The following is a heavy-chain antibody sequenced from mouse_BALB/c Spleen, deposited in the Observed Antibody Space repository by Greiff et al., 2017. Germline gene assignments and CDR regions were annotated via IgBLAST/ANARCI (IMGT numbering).Heavy chain of an antibody. J-gene: IGHJ4*01. V-gene: IGHV1-18*01. D-gene: IGHD2-14*01. CDR1: GYTFTDYT. CDR2: INPNNGGT. CDR3: ARSDDRYDGYYAMDY. Sequence: EVQLQQSGPELVKPGALVKISCKTSGYTFTDYTMHWVKQSPGKGLEWIGGINPNNGGTSYNQKFKGKATLTVDKSSSTAYMQLHSLTSEDSAVYYCARSDDRYDGYYAMDYWGQGTSVTVSS.